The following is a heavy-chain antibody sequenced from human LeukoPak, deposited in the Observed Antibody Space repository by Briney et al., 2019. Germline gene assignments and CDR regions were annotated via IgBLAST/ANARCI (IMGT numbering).Heavy chain of an antibody. V-gene: IGHV1-2*02. J-gene: IGHJ4*02. D-gene: IGHD1-26*01. CDR3: ARDWRGSYFPDF. CDR1: GYTFTDYY. Sequence: ASVKVSCKASGYTFTDYYMHWVRQAPGQGLERMGRINPNSGDTNYAQKFQGRVTMTRDTSISTAYMDLSRLTSDDTAIYYCARDWRGSYFPDFWGQGTLVTVSS. CDR2: INPNSGDT.